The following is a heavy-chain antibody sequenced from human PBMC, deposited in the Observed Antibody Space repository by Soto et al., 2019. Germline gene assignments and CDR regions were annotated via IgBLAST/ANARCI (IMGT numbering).Heavy chain of an antibody. V-gene: IGHV3-33*01. CDR2: IWYDGSNK. CDR3: AREQGSGWYSVAQN. CDR1: GLTFSSYA. J-gene: IGHJ4*02. Sequence: PGGSLRLSCAASGLTFSSYAMHWVRQAPGKGLEWVALIWYDGSNKYYADSVKGRFTISRDNSKNTLYLQMNSLRAEDTAVYYCAREQGSGWYSVAQNWGQGTLVTVSS. D-gene: IGHD6-19*01.